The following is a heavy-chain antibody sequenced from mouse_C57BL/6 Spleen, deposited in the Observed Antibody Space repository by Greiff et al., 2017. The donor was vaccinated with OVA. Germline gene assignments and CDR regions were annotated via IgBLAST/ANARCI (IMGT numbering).Heavy chain of an antibody. CDR3: AVDGYYY. CDR1: GYTFTSYW. D-gene: IGHD2-3*01. J-gene: IGHJ2*01. V-gene: IGHV1-7*01. Sequence: QVQLQQSGAELAKPGASVKLSCKASGYTFTSYWMHWVKQRPGQGLEWIGYINPSSGYTKYNQKFKNKATLTADNSSSTAYMQLSSLTYEDSAVYYCAVDGYYYWGQGTTLTVSS. CDR2: INPSSGYT.